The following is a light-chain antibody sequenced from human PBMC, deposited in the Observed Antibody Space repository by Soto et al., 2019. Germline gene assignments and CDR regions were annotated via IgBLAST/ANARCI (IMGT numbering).Light chain of an antibody. V-gene: IGKV3-20*01. CDR1: QSVSSNY. Sequence: ENVLTQFPGTLSLSPGERATLSCRASQSVSSNYLAWYQQKPGQAPRLLIYGASSRAAGIPDRFRGSGSGTDFTLTISRLEPEDFAVYYCQQYGSSPLTFGGGTKVEIK. J-gene: IGKJ4*01. CDR2: GAS. CDR3: QQYGSSPLT.